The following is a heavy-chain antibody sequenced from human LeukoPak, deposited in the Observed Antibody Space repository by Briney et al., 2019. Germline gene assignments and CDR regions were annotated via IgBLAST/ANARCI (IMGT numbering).Heavy chain of an antibody. D-gene: IGHD6-13*01. V-gene: IGHV3-48*01. CDR1: GFTFTSYS. CDR2: ISSSSSTT. Sequence: GGSLRLSCAASGFTFTSYSMNWVRQAPGKGLEWISYISSSSSTTFYADSVKGRFTISRDNANNSLYLQMNSLRAEDTALYYCAKARIAAAGTLAGSWFDPWGQGTLVTVSS. J-gene: IGHJ5*02. CDR3: AKARIAAAGTLAGSWFDP.